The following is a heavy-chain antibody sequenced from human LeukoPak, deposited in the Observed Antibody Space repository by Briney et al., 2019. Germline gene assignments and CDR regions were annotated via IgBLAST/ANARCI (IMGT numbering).Heavy chain of an antibody. V-gene: IGHV1-69*04. CDR2: IIPILGIA. CDR3: ARVEHCSGGSCGY. CDR1: GGTFSSYA. J-gene: IGHJ4*02. D-gene: IGHD2-15*01. Sequence: SVKVSCKASGGTFSSYAISWVRQAPGQGLEWMGRIIPILGIANYAQKFQGRVTITADKSTSTAYIELSSLRSEDTAVYYCARVEHCSGGSCGYWGQGTLVTVSS.